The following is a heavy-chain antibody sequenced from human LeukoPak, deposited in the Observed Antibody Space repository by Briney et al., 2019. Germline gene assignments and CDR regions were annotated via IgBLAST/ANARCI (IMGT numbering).Heavy chain of an antibody. J-gene: IGHJ3*02. CDR1: EFTYSAYA. V-gene: IGHV3-23*01. Sequence: GGSLRLSCAASEFTYSAYAMSWVRQAPGKGLEWVSTISGDGRSTFYADSVKGRFTISRDDSKTTLFLQMNSLRAEDTAIYYCTRRYGGWGAFDIWGQGTVVTVSS. CDR2: ISGDGRST. D-gene: IGHD4-23*01. CDR3: TRRYGGWGAFDI.